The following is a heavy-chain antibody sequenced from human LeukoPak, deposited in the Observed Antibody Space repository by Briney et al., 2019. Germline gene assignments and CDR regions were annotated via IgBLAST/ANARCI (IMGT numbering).Heavy chain of an antibody. CDR3: ARAGPSSSWHQFDY. CDR1: GFTFSSHW. CDR2: IYSGGST. V-gene: IGHV3-66*01. J-gene: IGHJ4*02. D-gene: IGHD6-13*01. Sequence: PGGSLRLSCAASGFTFSSHWIHWVRQAPGKGLEWVSVIYSGGSTYYADSVKGRFTISRDNSKNTLYLQMNSLGAEDTAVYYCARAGPSSSWHQFDYWGQGTLVTVSS.